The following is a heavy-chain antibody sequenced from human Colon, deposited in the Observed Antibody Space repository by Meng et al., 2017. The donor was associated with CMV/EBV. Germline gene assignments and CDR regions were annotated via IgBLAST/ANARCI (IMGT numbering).Heavy chain of an antibody. V-gene: IGHV4-59*01. CDR3: ALRGSAAGTFQH. CDR1: GGSICSYC. Sequence: QWPGSGPGLVKPSESLSLTCTVSGGSICSYCWSWIRQPPGKGLEWIGYMCYSGDTNYNPSLRSRVTISGDTSKNQFSLKLNSVTAADTAVYYCALRGSAAGTFQHWGQGTLVTVSS. D-gene: IGHD6-13*01. CDR2: MCYSGDT. J-gene: IGHJ1*01.